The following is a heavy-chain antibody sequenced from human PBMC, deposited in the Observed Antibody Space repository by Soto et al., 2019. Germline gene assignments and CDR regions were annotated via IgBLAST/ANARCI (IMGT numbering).Heavy chain of an antibody. CDR3: ALGYCGGDCYSRPFDY. Sequence: SVKVSCKASGGTFSSYAISWLRQAPGQGLEWMGGIIPIFGTANYAQKFQGRVTITADESTSTAYMELSSLRSEDTAVYYCALGYCGGDCYSRPFDYWGQGTLVTVSS. V-gene: IGHV1-69*13. J-gene: IGHJ4*02. CDR1: GGTFSSYA. D-gene: IGHD2-21*02. CDR2: IIPIFGTA.